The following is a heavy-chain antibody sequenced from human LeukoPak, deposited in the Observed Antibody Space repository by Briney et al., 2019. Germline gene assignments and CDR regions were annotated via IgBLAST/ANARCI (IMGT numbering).Heavy chain of an antibody. J-gene: IGHJ5*02. Sequence: SETLSLTCAVYGGSFSAHYWSWIRQPPGKGLEWIGEINHSGSTNYNPSLKSRVTISVDTSKNQFSLKLSSVTAADTAVYYCAPTDCSGGSCYSSWFDPWGQGTLVTVSS. V-gene: IGHV4-34*01. CDR3: APTDCSGGSCYSSWFDP. D-gene: IGHD2-15*01. CDR1: GGSFSAHY. CDR2: INHSGST.